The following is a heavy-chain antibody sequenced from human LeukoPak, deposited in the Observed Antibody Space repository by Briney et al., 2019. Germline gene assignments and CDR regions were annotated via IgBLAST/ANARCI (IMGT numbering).Heavy chain of an antibody. D-gene: IGHD3-22*01. V-gene: IGHV4-39*01. J-gene: IGHJ4*02. CDR3: ARLRTYYYDSSGYTIDY. Sequence: RSSETLSLTCTVSGGSISSSSYYWGWIRQPPGKGLEWIGCIYYSGSTYYNPSLKSRVTISVDTSKNQFSLKLSSVTAADTAVYYCARLRTYYYDSSGYTIDYWGQGTLVTVSS. CDR1: GGSISSSSYY. CDR2: IYYSGST.